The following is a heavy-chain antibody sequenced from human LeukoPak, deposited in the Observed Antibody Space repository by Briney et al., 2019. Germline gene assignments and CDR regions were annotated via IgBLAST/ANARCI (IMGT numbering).Heavy chain of an antibody. V-gene: IGHV3-48*01. D-gene: IGHD3-10*01. J-gene: IGHJ4*02. CDR3: AKDDAWLRFGE. Sequence: GGSLRLSCAASGFTFSSYAMHWVRQAPGKGLEWVSYISSSGSTIYYADSVKGRFTISRDNSKNTLYLEVISLTAEDTAVYYCAKDDAWLRFGEWSQGTLVTVSS. CDR1: GFTFSSYA. CDR2: ISSSGSTI.